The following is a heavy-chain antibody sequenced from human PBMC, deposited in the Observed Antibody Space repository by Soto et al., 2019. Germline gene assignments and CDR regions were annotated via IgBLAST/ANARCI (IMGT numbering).Heavy chain of an antibody. J-gene: IGHJ6*01. CDR1: GYTFTSYG. CDR3: ARRPRGYSSSWDSYYYCYGMDV. D-gene: IGHD6-13*01. V-gene: IGHV1-18*01. Sequence: ASVNVSGKDSGYTFTSYGISWVRQSPVQGLEWIVWISAYNGNTNYAQKLQGRVTMTTDTSTSKHYMELRSLRSDDTAGYYCARRPRGYSSSWDSYYYCYGMDVWGQGTTVTVSS. CDR2: ISAYNGNT.